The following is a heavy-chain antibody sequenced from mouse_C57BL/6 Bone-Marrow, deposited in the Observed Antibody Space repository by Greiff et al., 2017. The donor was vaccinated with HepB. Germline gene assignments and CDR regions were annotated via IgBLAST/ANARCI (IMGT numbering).Heavy chain of an antibody. CDR2: IDPSDSYT. J-gene: IGHJ2*01. V-gene: IGHV1-50*01. D-gene: IGHD1-1*01. CDR3: ARRGNYYGSSPYY. CDR1: GYTFTSYW. Sequence: QVQLQQPGAELVKPGASVKLSCKASGYTFTSYWMQWVKQRPGQGLEWIGEIDPSDSYTNYNQKFKGKATLTVDTSSSTAYMQLSSLTSEDSAVYYCARRGNYYGSSPYYWGQGTTLTVSS.